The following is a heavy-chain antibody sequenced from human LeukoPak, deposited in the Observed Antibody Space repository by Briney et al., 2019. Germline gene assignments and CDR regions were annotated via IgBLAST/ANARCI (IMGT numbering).Heavy chain of an antibody. Sequence: GGSPRLSCAASGFTFSSYWMHWVRQAAGKGLAWVSRLHIDGSSTTYADSVKGGFTISRDNAKNTLYLQMNSLRAEDTAVYYCARDRVGTLYWGQGTLVTVSS. V-gene: IGHV3-74*01. D-gene: IGHD1-1*01. CDR2: LHIDGSST. CDR1: GFTFSSYW. CDR3: ARDRVGTLY. J-gene: IGHJ4*02.